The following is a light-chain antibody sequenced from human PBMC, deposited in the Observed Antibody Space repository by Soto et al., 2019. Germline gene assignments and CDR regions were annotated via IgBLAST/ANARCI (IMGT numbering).Light chain of an antibody. V-gene: IGLV2-8*01. Sequence: QSALTQPPSASGSPGQSVTISCTGTSSDVGGYNYVSWYQQYPGKAPKVMIYEVSKRTSGVPDRFSGSKSGNTASLTVSGLQAEDEAAYYCSSYPGSNNLVFCGGTTLTVL. J-gene: IGLJ2*01. CDR2: EVS. CDR1: SSDVGGYNY. CDR3: SSYPGSNNLV.